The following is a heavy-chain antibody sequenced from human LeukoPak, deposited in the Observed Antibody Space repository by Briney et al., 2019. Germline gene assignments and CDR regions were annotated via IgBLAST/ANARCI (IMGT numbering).Heavy chain of an antibody. CDR2: ISGSGGST. Sequence: GGSLRLSCADSGFTFRSYAMSWVRQALGKGLEWVSAISGSGGSTYYADSVKGPFTISRDNSKNTLYLQRNSLRAADPAVYYRAKDPVPGAHWGQGTLVTVPS. CDR1: GFTFRSYA. D-gene: IGHD4-17*01. J-gene: IGHJ1*01. V-gene: IGHV3-23*01. CDR3: AKDPVPGAH.